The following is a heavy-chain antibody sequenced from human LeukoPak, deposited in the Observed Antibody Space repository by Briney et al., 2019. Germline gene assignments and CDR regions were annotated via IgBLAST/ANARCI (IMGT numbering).Heavy chain of an antibody. Sequence: GGSLRLSCAASGFTFSSYSMNWVRQAPGKGLEWVSSISSSSSYIYYADSVKGRFTISRDNAKNSLYLQMNSLRSEDTAVYYCARDRGYYDSSGYYIVPTYYFDYWGQGTLVTVSS. CDR1: GFTFSSYS. V-gene: IGHV3-21*01. J-gene: IGHJ4*02. CDR3: ARDRGYYDSSGYYIVPTYYFDY. D-gene: IGHD3-22*01. CDR2: ISSSSSYI.